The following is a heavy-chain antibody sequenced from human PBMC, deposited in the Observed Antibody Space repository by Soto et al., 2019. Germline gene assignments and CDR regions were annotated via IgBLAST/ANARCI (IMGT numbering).Heavy chain of an antibody. Sequence: APVKVSCKACGYTFTSYAMHWVRQAPGQRLEWMGWINAGNGNTKYSQKFQGRVTITRDTSASTAYMELSSLRSEDTAVYYCARVYFMIGRPPHFDYWGQGTLVTVSS. CDR1: GYTFTSYA. CDR3: ARVYFMIGRPPHFDY. D-gene: IGHD3-16*01. V-gene: IGHV1-3*01. J-gene: IGHJ4*02. CDR2: INAGNGNT.